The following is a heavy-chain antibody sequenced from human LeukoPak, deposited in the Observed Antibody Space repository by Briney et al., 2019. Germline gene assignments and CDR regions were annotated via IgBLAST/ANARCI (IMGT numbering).Heavy chain of an antibody. J-gene: IGHJ5*02. V-gene: IGHV5-51*01. CDR2: IYPGDSDT. CDR1: GYSFTSYW. CDR3: ARQRFTTRAYAGNWFDP. Sequence: GESLKISCKGSGYSFTSYWIGWVRQMPGKGLEWMGIIYPGDSDTRYSPSFQGQVTISADKSIRTAYLPWSSLKASDTAMYYCARQRFTTRAYAGNWFDPWGQGTLVTVSS. D-gene: IGHD3-16*01.